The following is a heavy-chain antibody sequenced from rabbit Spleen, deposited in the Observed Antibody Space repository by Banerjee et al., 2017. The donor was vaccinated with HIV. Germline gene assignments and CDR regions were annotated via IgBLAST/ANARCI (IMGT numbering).Heavy chain of an antibody. CDR2: INTYTGKP. J-gene: IGHJ4*01. Sequence: QEHLEESGGGLVKPEGSLTLTCTASGFSFSNKVVMCWVRQAPGKGLQWIACINTYTGKPVYATWAKGRFTISRTSSTTVTLQMTSLTAADTATYFCARDLASVVGWNFNLWGPGTLVTVS. CDR3: ARDLASVVGWNFNL. D-gene: IGHD3-1*01. V-gene: IGHV1S45*01. CDR1: GFSFSNKVV.